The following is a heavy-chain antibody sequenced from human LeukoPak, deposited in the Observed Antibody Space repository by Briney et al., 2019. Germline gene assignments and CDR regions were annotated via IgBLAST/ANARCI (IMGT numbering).Heavy chain of an antibody. V-gene: IGHV1-8*01. CDR1: GYTFTSYD. CDR3: ARGRAAAGTSWFDP. CDR2: MNPNSSNT. Sequence: ASVTVSCKASGYTFTSYDIKWVRQAPGQGLEWMGWMNPNSSNTGYAQKFQGRVTMTRNTSISTAYMELSSLRSEDTAVYYCARGRAAAGTSWFDPWGQGTLVTVSS. D-gene: IGHD6-13*01. J-gene: IGHJ5*02.